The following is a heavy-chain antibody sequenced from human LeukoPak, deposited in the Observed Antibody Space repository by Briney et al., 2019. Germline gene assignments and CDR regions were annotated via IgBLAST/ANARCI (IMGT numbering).Heavy chain of an antibody. V-gene: IGHV1-2*04. D-gene: IGHD6-19*01. CDR2: INPNSGGT. J-gene: IGHJ4*02. Sequence: ASVKVSCKASGDTFTGYYMHWVRQAPGQGLEWMGWINPNSGGTNYAQKFRGWVTMTRDTSISTAYMELSRLRSDDTAVYYCARGYSSGWYDRIFDYWGQGTLVTVSS. CDR1: GDTFTGYY. CDR3: ARGYSSGWYDRIFDY.